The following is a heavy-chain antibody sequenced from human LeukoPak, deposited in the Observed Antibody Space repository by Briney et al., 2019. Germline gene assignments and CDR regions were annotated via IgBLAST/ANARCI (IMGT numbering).Heavy chain of an antibody. J-gene: IGHJ4*02. CDR1: GFTFNTYD. CDR3: AVEEWDRPLDY. Sequence: GGSLRLSCAASGFTFNTYDMHWVRQAPGKGLEWVAVISYDERKKYYGDSVKGRFTISRDNSKNTLYLHMNILRGEDTAVYYCAVEEWDRPLDYWRQGTLVTVSS. V-gene: IGHV3-30*03. D-gene: IGHD1-26*01. CDR2: ISYDERKK.